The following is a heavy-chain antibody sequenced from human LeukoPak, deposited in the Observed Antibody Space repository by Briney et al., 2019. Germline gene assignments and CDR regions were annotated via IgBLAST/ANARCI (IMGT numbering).Heavy chain of an antibody. V-gene: IGHV4-59*01. J-gene: IGHJ5*02. CDR1: GDFITAYY. CDR2: IYYSGST. Sequence: PSETLSLTCTVSGDFITAYYWSWIRQPPGKGLEWVGNIYYSGSTKYNPSLKSRVTISLDTSKNQVSLKLTSVTAADTAVYYCVREVAYYGSGTYYAGWFDLWGQGTLVTVSS. CDR3: VREVAYYGSGTYYAGWFDL. D-gene: IGHD3-10*01.